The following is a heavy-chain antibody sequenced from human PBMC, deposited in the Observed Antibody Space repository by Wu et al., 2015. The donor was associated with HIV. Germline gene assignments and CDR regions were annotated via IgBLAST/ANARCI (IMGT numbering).Heavy chain of an antibody. Sequence: VQLVQSGAEVKKPGASVRVSCKASGYTFTGYYLHWVRQAPGQGLEWMGWINPNSGGTNYARKFQGRVTMTRDTSISTAYMELSRLRSDDTAIYYCARVTSSWNDFFDYWGQGTLVTVSS. CDR2: INPNSGGT. CDR3: ARVTSSWNDFFDY. CDR1: GYTFTGYY. J-gene: IGHJ4*02. D-gene: IGHD1-1*01. V-gene: IGHV1-2*02.